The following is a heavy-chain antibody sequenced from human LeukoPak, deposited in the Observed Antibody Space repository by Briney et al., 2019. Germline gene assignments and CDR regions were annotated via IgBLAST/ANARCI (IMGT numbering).Heavy chain of an antibody. CDR3: AALIAARPRYYYGMDV. CDR1: GGSISSYY. CDR2: IYYSGST. J-gene: IGHJ6*02. Sequence: SETLSLTCTVSGGSISSYYWSWIRQPPGKGLEWIGYIYYSGSTNYNPSLKSRVTISVDTSKNQFSLKLSSVTAADTAVYYCAALIAARPRYYYGMDVWGQGTTVTVSS. D-gene: IGHD6-6*01. V-gene: IGHV4-59*01.